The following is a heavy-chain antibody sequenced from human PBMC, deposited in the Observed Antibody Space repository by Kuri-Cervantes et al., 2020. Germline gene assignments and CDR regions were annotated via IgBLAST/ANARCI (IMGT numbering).Heavy chain of an antibody. V-gene: IGHV3-30*02. CDR3: AKPAYGSGTTPYYYYYIDV. Sequence: GESLKISCAASEFTFSNYGMHWVRQAPGKGLEWVAFIRNDGSKKYYEDSVKGRFTISRDNSKNTLYLQMNSLRAEDTAVYYCAKPAYGSGTTPYYYYYIDVWGKGTTVTVSS. CDR1: EFTFSNYG. J-gene: IGHJ6*03. CDR2: IRNDGSKK. D-gene: IGHD3-10*01.